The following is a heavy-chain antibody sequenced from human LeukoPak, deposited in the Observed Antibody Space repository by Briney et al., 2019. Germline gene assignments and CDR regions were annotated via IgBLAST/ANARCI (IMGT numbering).Heavy chain of an antibody. CDR3: ARDRGQTGYYWSYYYYMDV. J-gene: IGHJ6*03. D-gene: IGHD3-9*01. CDR1: GFTFSDYS. V-gene: IGHV3-48*01. Sequence: GSLRLSCAASGFTFSDYSMNWVRQAPGKGLEWVSYISGGSSTMYYADSVKGRFTISRDNAKNSLYLQMNSLRAEDTAVYYCARDRGQTGYYWSYYYYMDVWGIGTTVTVSS. CDR2: ISGGSSTM.